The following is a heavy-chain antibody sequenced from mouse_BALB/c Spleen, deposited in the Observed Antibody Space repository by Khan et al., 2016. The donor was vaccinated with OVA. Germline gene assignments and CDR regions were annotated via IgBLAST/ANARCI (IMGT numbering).Heavy chain of an antibody. CDR3: TRREKYGYDPSWFAY. V-gene: IGHV1-61*01. Sequence: VQLQESGAELVRPGASVKLSCKASGYTFTSYWMNWVKQRPGQGLEWIGMIDPSDSETHYNQMFKDKATLTVDKFSSTAYMQLSSLTSEDSAVYYCTRREKYGYDPSWFAYWGQGTLVTVSA. CDR1: GYTFTSYW. D-gene: IGHD2-2*01. CDR2: IDPSDSET. J-gene: IGHJ3*01.